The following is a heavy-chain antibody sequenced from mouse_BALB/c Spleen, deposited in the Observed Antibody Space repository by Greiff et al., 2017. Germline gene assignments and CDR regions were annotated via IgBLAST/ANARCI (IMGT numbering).Heavy chain of an antibody. CDR1: GFTFNTYA. Sequence: EVQGVESGGGLVQPKGSLKLSCAASGFTFNTYAMHWVCQAPGKGLEWVARIRSKSNNYATYYADSVKDRFTISRDDSQSMLYLQMNNLKTEDTAMYYCVREKYGKDWYFDVWGAGTTVTVSS. CDR2: IRSKSNNYAT. V-gene: IGHV10-3*03. CDR3: VREKYGKDWYFDV. D-gene: IGHD2-10*02. J-gene: IGHJ1*01.